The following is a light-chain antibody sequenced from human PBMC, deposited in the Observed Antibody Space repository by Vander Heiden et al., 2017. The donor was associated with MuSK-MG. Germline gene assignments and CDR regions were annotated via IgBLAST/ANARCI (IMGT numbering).Light chain of an antibody. J-gene: IGKJ2*01. V-gene: IGKV4-1*01. Sequence: DIVMTQSPDSLAVSLGERATINCKSSQSVLYSSNNKNYLAWYQQKPGQPPKLLIYWASTRESGVPDRFSGSGSGTDFTLTISSLQAEDVAVYYCQQYYRTVRYTFGQGTKLEIK. CDR1: QSVLYSSNNKNY. CDR2: WAS. CDR3: QQYYRTVRYT.